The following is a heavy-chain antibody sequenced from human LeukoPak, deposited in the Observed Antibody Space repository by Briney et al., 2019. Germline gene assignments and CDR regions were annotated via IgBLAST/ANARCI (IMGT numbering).Heavy chain of an antibody. D-gene: IGHD7-27*01. CDR3: ARRGLGRPDY. CDR2: INHSGST. Sequence: SETLSLTCAVYGVSFSGYYWSWIRQPPGKGLEWIGEINHSGSTNYNPSLKSRVTISVDTSKNQFSLKLSSVTAADTAVYYCARRGLGRPDYWGQGTLVTVSS. CDR1: GVSFSGYY. V-gene: IGHV4-34*01. J-gene: IGHJ4*02.